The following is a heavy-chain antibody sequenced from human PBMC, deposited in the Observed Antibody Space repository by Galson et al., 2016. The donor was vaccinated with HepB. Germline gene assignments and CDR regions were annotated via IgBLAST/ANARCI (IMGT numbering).Heavy chain of an antibody. CDR1: GFTFSSHS. J-gene: IGHJ4*02. Sequence: SLRLSCAASGFTFSSHSMTWVLQAPGKGLAWVSIISHSGSATYYADSVKGRFTISRDNSKSTLYLQMNSLRVDDTAMYSCARTHYWGGDCRAYDDCGQGTLVTVSS. V-gene: IGHV3-23*01. D-gene: IGHD2-21*02. CDR3: ARTHYWGGDCRAYDD. CDR2: ISHSGSAT.